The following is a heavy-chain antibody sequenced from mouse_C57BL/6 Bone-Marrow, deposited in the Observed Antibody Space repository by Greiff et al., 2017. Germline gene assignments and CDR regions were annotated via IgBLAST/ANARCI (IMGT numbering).Heavy chain of an antibody. Sequence: VQLKQSGPELVKPGASVKISCKASGYSFTDYNMNWVKQSNGKSLEWIGVINPNYGTTSYNQKFKGKATLTVDKSSSTAYMQLNSLTSEDSAVYDCAREELAVCGKGFAYWGQGTLVTVSA. V-gene: IGHV1-39*01. D-gene: IGHD1-1*02. J-gene: IGHJ3*01. CDR2: INPNYGTT. CDR1: GYSFTDYN. CDR3: AREELAVCGKGFAY.